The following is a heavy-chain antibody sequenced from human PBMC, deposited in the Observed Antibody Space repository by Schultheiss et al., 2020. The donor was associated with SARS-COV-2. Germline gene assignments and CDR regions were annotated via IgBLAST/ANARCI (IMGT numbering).Heavy chain of an antibody. CDR2: INHSGST. V-gene: IGHV4-38-2*02. CDR1: GYSISSGYY. Sequence: SETLSLTCTVSGYSISSGYYWGWIRQPPGKGLEWIGEINHSGSTNYNPSLKSRVTISVDTSKNQFSLKLSSVTAADTAVYYCASLAPFDYWGQGTLVTVSS. J-gene: IGHJ4*02. CDR3: ASLAPFDY.